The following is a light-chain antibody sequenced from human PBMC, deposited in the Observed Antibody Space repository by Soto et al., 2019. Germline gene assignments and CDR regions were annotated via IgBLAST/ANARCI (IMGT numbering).Light chain of an antibody. J-gene: IGLJ2*01. Sequence: QSVLTQPPSVSGAPGQRVTISCTGSSSNIGAGYDVQWYQQLPGAAPKLLIFGNSNRPSGVPDRFSGSRSGTSASLAITGLQAEDEADYFCQSYDISLSVSVIFRGGTKVTVL. CDR1: SSNIGAGYD. V-gene: IGLV1-40*01. CDR2: GNS. CDR3: QSYDISLSVSVI.